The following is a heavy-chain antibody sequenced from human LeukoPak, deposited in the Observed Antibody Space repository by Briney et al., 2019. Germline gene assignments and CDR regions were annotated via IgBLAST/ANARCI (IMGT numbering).Heavy chain of an antibody. CDR2: IYLSGST. V-gene: IGHV4-59*12. CDR1: GGSISSYY. CDR3: ARANDYGDPLPRYMDV. Sequence: SETLSLTCTVSGGSISSYYWSWIRQPPGKGLEWIGEIYLSGSTNYNPSLKSRVTISVDKSKNQLSLKLTSVTAADTAVYYCARANDYGDPLPRYMDVWGKGTTVTVSS. D-gene: IGHD4-17*01. J-gene: IGHJ6*03.